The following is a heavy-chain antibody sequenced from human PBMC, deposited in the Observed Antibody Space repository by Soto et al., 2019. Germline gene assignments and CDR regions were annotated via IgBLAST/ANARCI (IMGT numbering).Heavy chain of an antibody. V-gene: IGHV1-18*01. CDR3: AREARMYYDFWSGLVGFDY. J-gene: IGHJ4*01. CDR2: ISAYNGNT. Sequence: ASVKVSCKASRYTFTSYGISWVRQAPGQGLEWMGWISAYNGNTNYAQKLQGRVTMTTDTSTSTAYMELRSLRSDDTAVYYCAREARMYYDFWSGLVGFDYWGQEPWSPSP. CDR1: RYTFTSYG. D-gene: IGHD3-3*01.